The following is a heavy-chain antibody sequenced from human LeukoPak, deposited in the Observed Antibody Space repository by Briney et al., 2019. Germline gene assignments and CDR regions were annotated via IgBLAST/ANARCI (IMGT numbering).Heavy chain of an antibody. CDR2: INHSGST. CDR3: ARGTIAVAGSFDY. Sequence: SETLSLTCAVYGGSFSGYYWSWIRQPPGKGLDWIGEINHSGSTNYNPSLKSRVTISVDTSKNQFSLKLSSVTAADTAVYYCARGTIAVAGSFDYWGQGTLVTVSS. J-gene: IGHJ4*02. V-gene: IGHV4-34*01. D-gene: IGHD6-19*01. CDR1: GGSFSGYY.